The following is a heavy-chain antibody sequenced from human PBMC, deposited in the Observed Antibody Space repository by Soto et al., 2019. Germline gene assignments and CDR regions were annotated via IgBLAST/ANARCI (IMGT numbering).Heavy chain of an antibody. CDR2: IKQDGSEK. CDR3: ARGGGDIVVVPAAITYYYGMDV. V-gene: IGHV3-7*01. J-gene: IGHJ6*02. D-gene: IGHD2-2*01. CDR1: GFTFSSYW. Sequence: EVQLVEPGGGLVQPGGSLRLSCAASGFTFSSYWMSWVRQAPGKGLEWVANIKQDGSEKYYVDSVKGRFTISRDNAKNSLYLQMNSLRAEDTAVYYCARGGGDIVVVPAAITYYYGMDVWGQGTTVTVSS.